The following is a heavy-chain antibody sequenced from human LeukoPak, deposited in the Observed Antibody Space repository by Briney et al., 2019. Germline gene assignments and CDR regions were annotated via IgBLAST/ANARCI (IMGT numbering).Heavy chain of an antibody. CDR1: GYNFTNYW. D-gene: IGHD6-6*01. CDR2: IHPGDSDT. V-gene: IGHV5-51*01. Sequence: GESLKISCKGSGYNFTNYWIDWVRQMPGKGLEWMGIIHPGDSDTRYSPSFQGQVTFSADESISTAYLQWSSLKASDTAIYYCARRSSIAPRLFDYWGQGTLVTVSS. J-gene: IGHJ4*02. CDR3: ARRSSIAPRLFDY.